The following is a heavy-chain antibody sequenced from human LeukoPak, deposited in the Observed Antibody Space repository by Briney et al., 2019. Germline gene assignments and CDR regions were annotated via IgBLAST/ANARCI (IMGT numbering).Heavy chain of an antibody. D-gene: IGHD3-9*01. V-gene: IGHV3-23*01. J-gene: IGHJ4*02. CDR2: ISGSGGST. CDR1: GFTFSSYA. Sequence: GGSLRLSCAASGFTFSSYAMSWVRQAPGKGLEWVSAISGSGGSTYYADSVKGRFTISRDNSKNTLYLQMDSLRAEDTAVYYCAKVSGYDILSYFDYWGQGTLVTVSS. CDR3: AKVSGYDILSYFDY.